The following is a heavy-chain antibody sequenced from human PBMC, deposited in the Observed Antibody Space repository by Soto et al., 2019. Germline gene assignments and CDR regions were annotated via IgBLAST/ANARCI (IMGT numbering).Heavy chain of an antibody. D-gene: IGHD6-13*01. J-gene: IGHJ3*02. CDR1: GFTVSSNY. Sequence: EVQLVETGGGLIQPGGSLRLSCAASGFTVSSNYMSWVRQAPGKGREWVSVIYSGGSTYYADSVKGRFTISRDNSKNALYLQMNSLRAEDTAVYYCASSAAGLNDAFDIWGQGTMVTVSS. CDR2: IYSGGST. CDR3: ASSAAGLNDAFDI. V-gene: IGHV3-53*02.